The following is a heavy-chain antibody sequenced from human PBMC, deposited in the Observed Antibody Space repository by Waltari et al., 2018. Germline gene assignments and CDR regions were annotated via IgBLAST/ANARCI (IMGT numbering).Heavy chain of an antibody. J-gene: IGHJ4*02. CDR2: INQSGST. CDR1: GGSFSGYY. Sequence: QVQLQQWGAGLLKPSETLSLTCSVYGGSFSGYYCSWIRQPPGKGLEWIGEINQSGSTNYNPSLKSRVTISVDTSKNQFALKLSSVTAADTAVYYCERGLNSSGYSSLVDYWGQGTLVTVSS. D-gene: IGHD3-22*01. V-gene: IGHV4-34*01. CDR3: ERGLNSSGYSSLVDY.